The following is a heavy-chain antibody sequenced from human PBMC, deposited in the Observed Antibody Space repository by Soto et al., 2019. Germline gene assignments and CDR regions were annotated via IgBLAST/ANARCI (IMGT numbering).Heavy chain of an antibody. Sequence: QAQLVQSGAEVKKPGASVKVSCKTSGYTFTDYDINWVRQATGQGLEWIGWMNPNSGETGYAHKFQGRVTMTRSPSLNTAYLELSSLRSEDTAVYYCARVAVAARPRWYNWFDPWGQGTLVTVSS. J-gene: IGHJ5*02. D-gene: IGHD2-15*01. CDR3: ARVAVAARPRWYNWFDP. CDR2: MNPNSGET. CDR1: GYTFTDYD. V-gene: IGHV1-8*01.